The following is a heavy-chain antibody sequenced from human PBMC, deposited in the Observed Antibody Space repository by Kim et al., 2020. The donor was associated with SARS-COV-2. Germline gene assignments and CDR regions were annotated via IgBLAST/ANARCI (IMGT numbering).Heavy chain of an antibody. CDR3: SGSYYRGDYGMDV. CDR2: ISYDGSNK. Sequence: GGSLRLSCAASGFTFSSYAMHWVRQAPGKGLVWVAVISYDGSNKYYADSVKGRFTISRDNSKNTLYLQMNSLRAEDTAVYYCSGSYYRGDYGMDVWGQGT. CDR1: GFTFSSYA. V-gene: IGHV3-30-3*01. J-gene: IGHJ6*02. D-gene: IGHD3-10*01.